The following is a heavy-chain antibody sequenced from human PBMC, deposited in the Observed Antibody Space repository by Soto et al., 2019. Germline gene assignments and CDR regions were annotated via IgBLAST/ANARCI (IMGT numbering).Heavy chain of an antibody. CDR3: ARVFLEASSYCNYLLSV. D-gene: IGHD1-7*01. J-gene: IGHJ6*04. V-gene: IGHV1-3*01. Sequence: ASVKVSCKASGYTFTSYAMHWVRQAPGQRLEWMGWINAGNGNTKYSQKFQGRVTITRDTSASTAYMELSSLRSEDTAVYYCARVFLEASSYCNYLLSVSGKGSTVIVSS. CDR2: INAGNGNT. CDR1: GYTFTSYA.